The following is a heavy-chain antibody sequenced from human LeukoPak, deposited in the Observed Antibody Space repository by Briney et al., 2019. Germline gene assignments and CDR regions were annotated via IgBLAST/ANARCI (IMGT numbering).Heavy chain of an antibody. CDR2: INSDGSST. CDR1: GFTFSSYW. J-gene: IGHJ4*02. CDR3: ARDRQLRFLEWLIDY. D-gene: IGHD3-3*01. Sequence: GGSLRLSCAASGFTFSSYWMHWVRQAPGKGLVWVSRINSDGSSTSYADSVKGRFTISRDNAKNTLYLQMTSLRAEDTAVYYCARDRQLRFLEWLIDYWGQGTLVTVSS. V-gene: IGHV3-74*01.